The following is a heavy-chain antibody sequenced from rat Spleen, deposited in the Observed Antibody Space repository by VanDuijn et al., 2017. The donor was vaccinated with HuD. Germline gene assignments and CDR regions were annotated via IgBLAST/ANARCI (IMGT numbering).Heavy chain of an antibody. CDR3: GKDMNYYSTYPFYVMGA. V-gene: IGHV5-25*01. D-gene: IGHD1-2*01. Sequence: EVQLVESGGGLVQPGRSMKLSCAASGFTFSNYYMAWVRQAPTKGLEWVAYISPGGGNTFYRDSVKGRFIIPRDNAKRTLHLQMNSLRSEDTATYFCGKDMNYYSTYPFYVMGAWGQGTSVTVSS. CDR1: GFTFSNYY. J-gene: IGHJ4*01. CDR2: ISPGGGNT.